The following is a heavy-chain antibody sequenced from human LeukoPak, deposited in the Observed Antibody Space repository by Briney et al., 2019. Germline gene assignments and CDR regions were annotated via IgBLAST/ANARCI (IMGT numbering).Heavy chain of an antibody. CDR3: ARVSGNRNEYYFDY. J-gene: IGHJ4*02. CDR2: IYYSGST. D-gene: IGHD4-23*01. Sequence: SQTLSLTCTVSGGSISSGGYYWSWIRQHPGKGLEWIGYIYYSGSTYYNPSLKSRVTISVDTSKNQFSLKLSSVTAADTAVYYCARVSGNRNEYYFDYWGQGTLVTVSS. V-gene: IGHV4-31*03. CDR1: GGSISSGGYY.